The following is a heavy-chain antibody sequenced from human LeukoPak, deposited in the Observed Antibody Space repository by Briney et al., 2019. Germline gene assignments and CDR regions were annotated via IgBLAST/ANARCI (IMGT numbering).Heavy chain of an antibody. CDR3: TTEYYAGDAFDL. J-gene: IGHJ3*01. Sequence: GGSLRLSCAASGFTFSNAWMNWVRQAPGKGPEWVGRVKSKTDGGTADYAAPAKGRFIISRSDSQNTLYLQMNSLKTEDTAVYYCTTEYYAGDAFDLWGQGTMVTVSS. D-gene: IGHD1-26*01. CDR1: GFTFSNAW. V-gene: IGHV3-15*01. CDR2: VKSKTDGGTA.